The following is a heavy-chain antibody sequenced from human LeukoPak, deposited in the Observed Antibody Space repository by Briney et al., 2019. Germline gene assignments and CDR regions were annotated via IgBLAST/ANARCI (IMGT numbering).Heavy chain of an antibody. CDR3: ARRAVELRSGAFDY. V-gene: IGHV1-18*01. J-gene: IGHJ4*02. CDR1: GYTFTSYG. CDR2: ISAYNVKT. D-gene: IGHD1-7*01. Sequence: ASAKVSCKASGYTFTSYGISWVRQAPGQGLEWMGWISAYNVKTNYAQKLQGRVTITTDTSTSTAYMELRSLRSDDTAVYYCARRAVELRSGAFDYWGQGTLVTVSS.